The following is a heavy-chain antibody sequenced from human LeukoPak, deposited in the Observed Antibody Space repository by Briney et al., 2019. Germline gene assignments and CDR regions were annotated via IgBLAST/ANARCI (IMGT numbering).Heavy chain of an antibody. CDR2: IYYSGSI. D-gene: IGHD1/OR15-1a*01. CDR3: VRNTLGHYDAFDI. CDR1: GGSISGYY. Sequence: SETLSLTCTVSGGSISGYYWSWIRQPPGKGLEWIGYIYYSGSINYNSSLKSRVTISVDTSRNQFSPKLSSMTAADTAVYYCVRNTLGHYDAFDIWGQGTMVTVSS. V-gene: IGHV4-59*01. J-gene: IGHJ3*02.